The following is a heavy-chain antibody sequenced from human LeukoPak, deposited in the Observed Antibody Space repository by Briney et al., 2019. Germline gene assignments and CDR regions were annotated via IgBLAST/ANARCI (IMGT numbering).Heavy chain of an antibody. CDR3: ARVPGDY. V-gene: IGHV3-21*01. J-gene: IGHJ4*02. CDR2: ISSTSNYI. Sequence: GGSLRLSCAASGFTFSSYTMNWVRQAPRKGLEWVSFISSTSNYIYYADSVKGRFTISRDNARNSLYLQMNSLRAEDTAVYYCARVPGDYWGQGTLVTVSS. CDR1: GFTFSSYT.